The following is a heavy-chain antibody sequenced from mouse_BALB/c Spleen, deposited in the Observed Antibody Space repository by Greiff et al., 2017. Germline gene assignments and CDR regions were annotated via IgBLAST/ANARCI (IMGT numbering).Heavy chain of an antibody. Sequence: ESGPGLVKPSQSLSLTCSVTGYSITSGYYWNWIRQFPGNKLEWMGYISYDGSNNYNPSLKNRISITRDTSKNQFFLKLNSVTTEDTATYYCARGVRRAWFAYWGQGTLVTVSA. V-gene: IGHV3-6*02. CDR3: ARGVRRAWFAY. J-gene: IGHJ3*01. D-gene: IGHD2-14*01. CDR1: GYSITSGYY. CDR2: ISYDGSN.